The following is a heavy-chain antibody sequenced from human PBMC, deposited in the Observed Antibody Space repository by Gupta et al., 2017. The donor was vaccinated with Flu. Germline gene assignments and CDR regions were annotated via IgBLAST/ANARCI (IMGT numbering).Heavy chain of an antibody. D-gene: IGHD2-2*01. V-gene: IGHV4-31*03. CDR2: SYYRGST. CDR3: AREGVILGYCSRTSCLDAFDI. Sequence: QVQLQESGPGLVKPSQTLSLTCTVSGGPISSCGYYWSWIRPPPGKGLEWIGYSYYRGSTYYKPSLKSRVTISVDTSKNQFSLKLSSVTGADTAVYYCAREGVILGYCSRTSCLDAFDIWGQGTMVTVSS. CDR1: GGPISSCGYY. J-gene: IGHJ3*02.